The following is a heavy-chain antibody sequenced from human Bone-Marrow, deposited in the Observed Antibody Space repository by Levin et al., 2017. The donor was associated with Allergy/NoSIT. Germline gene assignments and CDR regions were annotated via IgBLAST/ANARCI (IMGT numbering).Heavy chain of an antibody. Sequence: GGSLRLSCTVSGFTLDHYAMHWVRQAPGKGLEWVSGILWNVGSIGYADSVKGRFTISRDYAKNSLYLEMNSLRPEDPALYYCVKDLGSRTAASGYWGQGTQVTVSS. D-gene: IGHD6-25*01. V-gene: IGHV3-9*01. J-gene: IGHJ4*02. CDR2: ILWNVGSI. CDR1: GFTLDHYA. CDR3: VKDLGSRTAASGY.